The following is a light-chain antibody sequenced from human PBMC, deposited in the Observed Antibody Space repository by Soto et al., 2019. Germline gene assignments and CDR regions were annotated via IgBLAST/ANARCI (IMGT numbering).Light chain of an antibody. J-gene: IGLJ1*01. CDR1: SSDFGIYNS. CDR3: SSFKSSISYV. Sequence: QSALTQLASGSGSPGQSITISCTGTSSDFGIYNSISWYQQYPGKAPKLLIHDISNRPSGVSNRFSGSKSGNTASLTISGLQADDEDAYYCSSFKSSISYVFGSGTKVTVL. V-gene: IGLV2-14*01. CDR2: DIS.